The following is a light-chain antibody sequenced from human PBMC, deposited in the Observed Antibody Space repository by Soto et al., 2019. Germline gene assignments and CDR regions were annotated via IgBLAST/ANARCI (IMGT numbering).Light chain of an antibody. CDR3: QQYNGWPLT. CDR2: GAS. CDR1: QSVSSS. Sequence: EIVMTQSPATLSVSPGERASLSCRATQSVSSSLAWYQQKPGQAPRLLIYGASTRATGIPARFSGSGSGTEFTLTINSLQSEDFALYYCQQYNGWPLTFGGGNKVEI. J-gene: IGKJ4*01. V-gene: IGKV3D-15*01.